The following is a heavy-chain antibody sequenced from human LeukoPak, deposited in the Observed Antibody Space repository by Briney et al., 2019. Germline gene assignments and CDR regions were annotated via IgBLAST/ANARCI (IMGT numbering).Heavy chain of an antibody. J-gene: IGHJ2*01. V-gene: IGHV3-30*04. CDR1: GFTFSTSS. CDR3: F. Sequence: GGSLRLSCAASGFTFSTSSMHWVRQAPGKGLEWVAVVSYDGSKQYYADSVKGRFTVSRDNSRNTLYLQMNSQRASTKGPSPYF. CDR2: VSYDGSKQ.